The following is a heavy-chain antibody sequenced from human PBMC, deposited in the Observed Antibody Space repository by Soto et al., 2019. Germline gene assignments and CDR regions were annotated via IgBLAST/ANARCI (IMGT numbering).Heavy chain of an antibody. D-gene: IGHD3-22*01. CDR1: GGTFSSYA. Sequence: QVQLVQSGAEVKKPGSSVKVSCKASGGTFSSYAISWVRQAPGQGLEWMGGIIPIFGTANYAQKFQGRVTITADESTSTAYMELSSLRSEDTAVYYCARDPTSYDSSGYHQGGFDRWGQGTLVTVSS. V-gene: IGHV1-69*01. J-gene: IGHJ5*02. CDR2: IIPIFGTA. CDR3: ARDPTSYDSSGYHQGGFDR.